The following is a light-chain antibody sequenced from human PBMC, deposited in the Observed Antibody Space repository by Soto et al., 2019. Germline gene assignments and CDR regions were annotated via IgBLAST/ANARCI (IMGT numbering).Light chain of an antibody. CDR1: QSVAGN. V-gene: IGKV3-15*01. CDR2: GAS. CDR3: QQYNNWPLT. Sequence: EIVMTQSPATLSVSPGERATLSCRASQSVAGNLAWYQQKPGQAPRLLMYGASTRATGIPARFSGSGSGREFTLTIGSLKSEDFGVYYCQQYNNWPLTFGGGTKVEIK. J-gene: IGKJ4*01.